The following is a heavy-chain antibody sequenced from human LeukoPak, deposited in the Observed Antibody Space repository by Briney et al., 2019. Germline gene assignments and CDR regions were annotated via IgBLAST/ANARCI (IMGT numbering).Heavy chain of an antibody. CDR2: ITASGGNT. CDR1: GFTFSSYA. Sequence: GGSLRLSCAASGFTFSSYAMGWVRQAPGKGLEWVSAITASGGNTYYADSVKGRFTISRDNSKKTLYLQVNSWRAEDTAVYYCAKGNGYSYGRYYFDYWGQGTLVTVSS. D-gene: IGHD5-18*01. CDR3: AKGNGYSYGRYYFDY. V-gene: IGHV3-23*01. J-gene: IGHJ4*02.